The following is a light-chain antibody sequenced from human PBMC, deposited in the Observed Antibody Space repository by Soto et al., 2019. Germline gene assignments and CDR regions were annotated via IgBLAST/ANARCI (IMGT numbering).Light chain of an antibody. CDR1: QSISSY. V-gene: IGKV1-39*01. CDR2: AAS. J-gene: IGKJ2*01. CDR3: QQSYSTPYT. Sequence: DIQMTQSPSSLSASVGDRVTITCRASQSISSYLNWYQQKPGKAPKLLIYAASILKSGVPSRFSGSGSGTDYPLTISSLQPEDFATYYCQQSYSTPYTFGQGTKLEIK.